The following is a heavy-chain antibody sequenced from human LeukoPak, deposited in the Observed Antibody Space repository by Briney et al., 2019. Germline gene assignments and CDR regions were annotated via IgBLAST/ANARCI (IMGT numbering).Heavy chain of an antibody. CDR1: GDTFSNYD. CDR3: ALSAEKQLVYFDF. CDR2: IIPVFDTA. J-gene: IGHJ4*02. Sequence: GASVKVSCKASGDTFSNYDVTWVRQAPGQGLEWMGRIIPVFDTAKYAQNFQGRVTMITDESSSTAYMELYSLRSEDTAVYYCALSAEKQLVYFDFWGQGTLVTVSS. V-gene: IGHV1-69*05. D-gene: IGHD6-13*01.